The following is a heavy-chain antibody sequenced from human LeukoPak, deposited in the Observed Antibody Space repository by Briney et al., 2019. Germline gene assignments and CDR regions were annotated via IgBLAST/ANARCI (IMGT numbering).Heavy chain of an antibody. J-gene: IGHJ4*02. Sequence: RASVNVSCKASGYTFTSYGFSWVRQAPGQGLEWMGWISTYYGNTSYAQKLQDRVTMTTDTSTSTAYMELTSLRSDDTAVYYCARVYSTNYYGSGDRPFLFDYWGQGTVVTVSS. V-gene: IGHV1-18*01. CDR1: GYTFTSYG. CDR3: ARVYSTNYYGSGDRPFLFDY. CDR2: ISTYYGNT. D-gene: IGHD3-10*01.